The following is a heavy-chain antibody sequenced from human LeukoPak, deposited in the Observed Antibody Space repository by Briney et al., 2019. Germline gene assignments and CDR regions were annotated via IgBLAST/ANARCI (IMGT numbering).Heavy chain of an antibody. V-gene: IGHV4-61*05. Sequence: SETLSLTCTVSGDSISSSSYSWGWIRQPPGKGLEWIGYIYYSGSTNYNPSLKSRVTISVDTSKNQFSLKLSSVTAADTAVYYCARGPPGMVRGVYWFDPWGQGTLVTVSS. J-gene: IGHJ5*02. CDR3: ARGPPGMVRGVYWFDP. CDR2: IYYSGST. D-gene: IGHD3-10*01. CDR1: GDSISSSSYS.